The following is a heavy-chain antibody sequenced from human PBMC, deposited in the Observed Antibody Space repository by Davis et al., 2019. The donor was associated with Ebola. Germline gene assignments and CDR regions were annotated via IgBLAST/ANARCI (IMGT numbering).Heavy chain of an antibody. CDR1: GFTFSSYG. Sequence: GESLKISCAASGFTFSSYGMHWVRQAPGKGLEWVAVIWYDGSNKYYADSVKGRFTISRDNSKNTLYLQMNSLRAEDTAVYYCASLLDSINYYFDYWGQGTLVTVSS. J-gene: IGHJ4*02. CDR2: IWYDGSNK. D-gene: IGHD3-22*01. CDR3: ASLLDSINYYFDY. V-gene: IGHV3-33*01.